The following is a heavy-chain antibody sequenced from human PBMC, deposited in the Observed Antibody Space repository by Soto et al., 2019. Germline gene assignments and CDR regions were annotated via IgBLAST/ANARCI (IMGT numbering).Heavy chain of an antibody. D-gene: IGHD3-9*01. CDR1: GYTFTSYA. V-gene: IGHV1-3*01. CDR3: ASDFYDILTGYLNCFDP. Sequence: ASVKVSCKTSGYTFTSYALHWLRQAPGQRLEWMGWINPGTGDTKYSQNFQGRLTITRDTTASTAYMELSRLRSEDTAVYYCASDFYDILTGYLNCFDPWGQGTLVTVSS. CDR2: INPGTGDT. J-gene: IGHJ5*02.